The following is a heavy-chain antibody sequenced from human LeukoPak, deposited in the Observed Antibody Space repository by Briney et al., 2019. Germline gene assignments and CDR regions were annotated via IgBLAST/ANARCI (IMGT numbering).Heavy chain of an antibody. V-gene: IGHV3-48*04. D-gene: IGHD2-21*02. CDR2: ISSSGSTI. CDR3: ARAELLSLDY. CDR1: GFTFSSYW. J-gene: IGHJ4*02. Sequence: GGSLRLSCAASGFTFSSYWMSWVRQAPGKGLEWVSYISSSGSTIYYADSVKGRFTISRDNAKNSLYLQMNSLRAEDTAVYYCARAELLSLDYWGQGTLVTVSS.